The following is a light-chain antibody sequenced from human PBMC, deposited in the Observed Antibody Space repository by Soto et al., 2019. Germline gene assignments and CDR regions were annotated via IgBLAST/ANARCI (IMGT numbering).Light chain of an antibody. Sequence: DIQMTQSPSSLSASVGDRVTITCRASQSISSYLNWYQQKPGKAPKLLIYAASSLKSGVPSRFSGSESGTEFTLTISSLQREDFATYYCQQSYSTYTFGQGTKLEI. J-gene: IGKJ2*01. CDR1: QSISSY. V-gene: IGKV1-39*01. CDR3: QQSYSTYT. CDR2: AAS.